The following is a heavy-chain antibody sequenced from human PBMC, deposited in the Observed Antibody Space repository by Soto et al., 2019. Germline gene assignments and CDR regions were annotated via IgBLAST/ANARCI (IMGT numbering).Heavy chain of an antibody. CDR2: IIPIFGTA. Sequence: QVQLVQSGAEVKKPGSSVKVSCKASGGTFSSYAISWVRQAPGQGLEWMGGIIPIFGTANYAQKFQGRVTITADEPTSTAYMELSSLRSEATAVYYCAIPTRGSRAARRARGDMDVWGQGTTVTVSS. CDR3: AIPTRGSRAARRARGDMDV. J-gene: IGHJ6*02. CDR1: GGTFSSYA. V-gene: IGHV1-69*12. D-gene: IGHD6-6*01.